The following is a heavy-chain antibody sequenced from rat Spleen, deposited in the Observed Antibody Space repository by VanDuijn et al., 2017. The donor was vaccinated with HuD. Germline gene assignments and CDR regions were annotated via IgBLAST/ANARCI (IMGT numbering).Heavy chain of an antibody. CDR3: ARRHYGYTDYFDY. V-gene: IGHV5-7*01. D-gene: IGHD1-6*01. CDR1: GFTFSDYN. CDR2: ISSDGGRN. J-gene: IGHJ2*01. Sequence: EVQLVESGGGLVQPGKSLKLSCAASGFTFSDYNMAWVRQAPTKGLEWVATISSDGGRNYYRDSVKGRFTISRDNAKTSLYLQMDSLRSADTATYYCARRHYGYTDYFDYWGQGVMVTVSS.